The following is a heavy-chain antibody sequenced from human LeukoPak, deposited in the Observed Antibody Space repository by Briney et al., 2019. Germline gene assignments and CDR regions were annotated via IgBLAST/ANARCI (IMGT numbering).Heavy chain of an antibody. CDR3: ASTIRGYNYMHV. Sequence: SETLSLTCTVSGGSISSGSYYWNWIRQPAGKGLEWMGRIYTSGSTNCNPSLKSRVTISVDTSKNQFSLKLSSVTAADTAVYYCASTIRGYNYMHVWGRGTTVTVSS. CDR2: IYTSGST. D-gene: IGHD3-10*01. J-gene: IGHJ6*03. V-gene: IGHV4-61*02. CDR1: GGSISSGSYY.